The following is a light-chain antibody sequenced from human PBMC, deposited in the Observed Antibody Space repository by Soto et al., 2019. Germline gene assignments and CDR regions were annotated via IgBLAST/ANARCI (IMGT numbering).Light chain of an antibody. J-gene: IGKJ1*01. CDR1: QSISTW. Sequence: DIQVAQAPCTLSASLGYRFTITCRASQSISTWLAWYQQKPGRAPKLLIYKASSLQSDVPSGFSGSGSGTEFTLTINSLQPGDVATYYCQETYTSTWTFGPGTKVDIK. V-gene: IGKV1-5*03. CDR3: QETYTSTWT. CDR2: KAS.